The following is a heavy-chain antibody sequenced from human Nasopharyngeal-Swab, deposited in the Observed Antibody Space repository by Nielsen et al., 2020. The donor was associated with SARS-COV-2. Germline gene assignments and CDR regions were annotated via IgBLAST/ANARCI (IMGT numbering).Heavy chain of an antibody. V-gene: IGHV3-15*01. CDR2: IKSKTDGGTT. CDR3: TTDFYFDY. Sequence: GESLKISCAASGFTFSNAWMSWVRQAPEKGLEWVGRIKSKTDGGTTDYAAPVKGRFTISRDDSKNTAFLQMDSLKTEDTALYYCTTDFYFDYWGQGTLVTVSS. J-gene: IGHJ4*02. CDR1: GFTFSNAW.